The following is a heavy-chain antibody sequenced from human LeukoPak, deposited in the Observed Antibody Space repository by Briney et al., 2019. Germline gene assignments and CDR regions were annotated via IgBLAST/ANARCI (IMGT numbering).Heavy chain of an antibody. CDR1: GGSISKYY. CDR3: ARGPWFDP. J-gene: IGHJ5*02. V-gene: IGHV4-59*12. CDR2: IYYTGST. Sequence: KPSETLSLTCTVSGGSISKYYWSWIRQPPGKGPEWIGYIYYTGSTKYNPSLKSRVTISVDTSKNQFSLKLSSVTAADTAVYYCARGPWFDPWGQGTLVTVSS.